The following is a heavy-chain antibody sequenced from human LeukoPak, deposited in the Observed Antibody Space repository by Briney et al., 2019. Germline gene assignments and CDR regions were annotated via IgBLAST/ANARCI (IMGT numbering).Heavy chain of an antibody. CDR3: TRNPGDNFY. V-gene: IGHV3-21*01. CDR2: ISSSSTYI. CDR1: GFTFNSYI. Sequence: PGGSLRLSCAASGFTFNSYIMNWVRQAPGKGLEWVSSISSSSTYIYYADSVKGRFTISRDNAKNSLYLQMNSLRAEDTAMYFCTRNPGDNFYWGQGTLVTVSS. J-gene: IGHJ4*02. D-gene: IGHD7-27*01.